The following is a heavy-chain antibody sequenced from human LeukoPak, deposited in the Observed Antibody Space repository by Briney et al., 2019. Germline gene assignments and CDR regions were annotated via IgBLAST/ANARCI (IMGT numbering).Heavy chain of an antibody. Sequence: GGSLRLSCAASGFTFSNYGMHWVRQAPGKGLEWVAFIRNDGSTKYYVDSVKGRFVISRDNSRNTLYLYMNSLRAEDSAVYYCAKDGVSSSVWAFDIWGQGTMVTVSS. CDR3: AKDGVSSSVWAFDI. J-gene: IGHJ3*02. D-gene: IGHD3-10*01. V-gene: IGHV3-30*02. CDR2: IRNDGSTK. CDR1: GFTFSNYG.